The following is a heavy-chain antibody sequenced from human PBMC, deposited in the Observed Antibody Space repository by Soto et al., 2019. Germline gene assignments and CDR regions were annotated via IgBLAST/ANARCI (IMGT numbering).Heavy chain of an antibody. Sequence: SETLSLPCSVSGSSMTTYYWHWIRQAPGKGLEWIGFIYNSGRGSTGSNPSLTSRVTFSIETSKNQFSLKLSSVTAADTAVYYCAREQGPIAVAGTGGDYWGQGTLVTVSS. V-gene: IGHV4-59*12. CDR2: IYNSGRGST. CDR1: GSSMTTYY. D-gene: IGHD6-19*01. J-gene: IGHJ4*02. CDR3: AREQGPIAVAGTGGDY.